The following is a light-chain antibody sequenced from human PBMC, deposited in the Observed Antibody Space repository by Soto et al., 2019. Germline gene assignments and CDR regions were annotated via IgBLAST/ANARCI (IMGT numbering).Light chain of an antibody. Sequence: QSALTQPASVSGSPGQSITISCTGTSSDVGGYNYVSWYQQHPGKAPKLMIYEVSNRPSGVSDRFSGSKSGNKASLTISGLQAEDEADYYCNSYTSSSTLVFGGGTKVTVL. J-gene: IGLJ2*01. CDR3: NSYTSSSTLV. CDR2: EVS. V-gene: IGLV2-14*01. CDR1: SSDVGGYNY.